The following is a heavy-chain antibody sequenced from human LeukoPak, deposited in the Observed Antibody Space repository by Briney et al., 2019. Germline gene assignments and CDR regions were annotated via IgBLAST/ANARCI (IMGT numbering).Heavy chain of an antibody. J-gene: IGHJ4*02. CDR1: GFTFSSYG. V-gene: IGHV3-30*02. CDR3: AKDFRSLSDYVWGSYRPTGLDY. Sequence: GGSLRLSCAASGFTFSSYGMHWVRQAPGKGLEWVAFIRYDGSNKYYADSVKGRFTISRDNSKNTLYLQMNSLRAEDTAVYYCAKDFRSLSDYVWGSYRPTGLDYWGQGTLVTVSS. D-gene: IGHD3-16*02. CDR2: IRYDGSNK.